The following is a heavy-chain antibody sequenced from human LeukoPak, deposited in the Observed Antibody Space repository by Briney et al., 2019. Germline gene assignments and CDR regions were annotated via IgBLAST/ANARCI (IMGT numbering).Heavy chain of an antibody. CDR3: ARASLDIVVVPAAILVPYYYYYGMDV. CDR1: GFTFSDYY. Sequence: GGSLRLSCAASGFTFSDYYMSWIRQAPGKGLEWVSYISSSGSTIYYADSVKGRFTISRDNAKNSLYLQMNSLRAEDTAVYYCARASLDIVVVPAAILVPYYYYYGMDVWGQGTTVTVSS. V-gene: IGHV3-11*01. D-gene: IGHD2-2*02. J-gene: IGHJ6*02. CDR2: ISSSGSTI.